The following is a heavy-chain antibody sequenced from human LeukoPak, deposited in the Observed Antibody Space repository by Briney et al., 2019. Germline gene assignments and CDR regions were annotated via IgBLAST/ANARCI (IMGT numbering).Heavy chain of an antibody. V-gene: IGHV1-3*01. D-gene: IGHD3-10*01. CDR3: ARGGRQYYGSGSYSRGYYYYYGMDV. Sequence: ASVKVSCKASGYTFTSYAMHWVRQAPGQRLEWMGWINAGNGNTKYSQKFQGRVTITRDTSASTAYMELSSLRSEDTAVYYCARGGRQYYGSGSYSRGYYYYYGMDVWGKGTTVTVSS. CDR2: INAGNGNT. J-gene: IGHJ6*04. CDR1: GYTFTSYA.